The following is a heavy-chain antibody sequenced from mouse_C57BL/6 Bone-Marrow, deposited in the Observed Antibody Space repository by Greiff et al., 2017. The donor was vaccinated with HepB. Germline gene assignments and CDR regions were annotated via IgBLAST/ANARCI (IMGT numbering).Heavy chain of an antibody. CDR2: IGPGSGST. CDR1: GYTFTDYY. Sequence: QVHVKQSGAELVKPGASVKISCKASGYTFTDYYINWVKQRPGQGLEWIGKIGPGSGSTYYNEKFKGKATLTADKSSSTAYMQLSSLASEDSAVYFCARDYGSSYWFAYWGQGTLVTVSA. V-gene: IGHV1-77*01. CDR3: ARDYGSSYWFAY. D-gene: IGHD1-1*01. J-gene: IGHJ3*01.